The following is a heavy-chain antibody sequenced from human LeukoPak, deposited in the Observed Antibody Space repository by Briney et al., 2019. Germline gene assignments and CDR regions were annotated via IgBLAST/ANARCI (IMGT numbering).Heavy chain of an antibody. CDR1: GGSISSYY. CDR2: IYSSGST. V-gene: IGHV4-59*01. Sequence: NPSETLSLTCTVSGGSISSYYWTWIRQTPGKGLEWIGYIYSSGSTNYNPSLKSRITMSVDTSKNQVSLKLRSVTAADTAVYYCAREGGPYRPLDYSGQGTLVTVSS. CDR3: AREGGPYRPLDY. J-gene: IGHJ4*02.